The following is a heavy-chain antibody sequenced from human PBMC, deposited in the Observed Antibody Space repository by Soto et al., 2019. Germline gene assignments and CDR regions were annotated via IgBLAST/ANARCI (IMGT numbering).Heavy chain of an antibody. Sequence: EVQLVESGEGLVQPGGSLRLSCAASGFSFSNYAMHWVRQAPGQGLEYVSAISGNGASTYYADSVKGRFTIFRDNSKNTLYLQMGSLSAEDRAVYYCARGPSTVATWLDYWGQGTLVTVSS. V-gene: IGHV3-64*02. CDR2: ISGNGAST. J-gene: IGHJ4*02. CDR3: ARGPSTVATWLDY. D-gene: IGHD4-17*01. CDR1: GFSFSNYA.